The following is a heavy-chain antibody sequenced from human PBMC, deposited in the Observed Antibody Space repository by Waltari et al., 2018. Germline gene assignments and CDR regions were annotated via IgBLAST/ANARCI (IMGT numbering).Heavy chain of an antibody. V-gene: IGHV4-39*07. J-gene: IGHJ2*01. CDR1: GGSISSSSYY. D-gene: IGHD5-18*01. CDR2: INHSGST. CDR3: ASRGYSYGYWYFDL. Sequence: QLQLQESGPGLVKPSETLSLTCTVSGGSISSSSYYWGWIRQPPGKGLEWIGEINHSGSTNYNPSLKSRVTISVDTSKNQFSLKLSSVTAADTAVYYCASRGYSYGYWYFDLWGRGTLVTVSS.